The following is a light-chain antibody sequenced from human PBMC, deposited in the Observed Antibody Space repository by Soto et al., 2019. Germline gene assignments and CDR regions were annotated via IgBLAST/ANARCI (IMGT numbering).Light chain of an antibody. CDR2: DAS. Sequence: EIVLTQSPATLSSSPGERATLSCRASQSVSSFFVWYQQKRGKAPRLLIYDASKMATGIPARFSGSGSGTDFTLTISSLEPEDFAVYYCQQRINWPLTFGGGTTVEIK. J-gene: IGKJ4*01. CDR1: QSVSSF. CDR3: QQRINWPLT. V-gene: IGKV3-11*01.